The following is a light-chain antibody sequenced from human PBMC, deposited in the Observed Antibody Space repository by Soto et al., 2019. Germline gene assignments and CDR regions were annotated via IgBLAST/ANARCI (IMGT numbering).Light chain of an antibody. J-gene: IGLJ2*01. CDR1: SSDVGGYNY. V-gene: IGLV2-14*01. Sequence: QSVLTQPASVSGCPRQSITISCTETSSDVGGYNYVSWYQQHPGKAPKLMIYDVSNQPSGVSNRFSGSNSGNTASLTISGLPAEDEAEYYSSSYISSSTLVVFGAGTKLTVL. CDR3: SSYISSSTLVV. CDR2: DVS.